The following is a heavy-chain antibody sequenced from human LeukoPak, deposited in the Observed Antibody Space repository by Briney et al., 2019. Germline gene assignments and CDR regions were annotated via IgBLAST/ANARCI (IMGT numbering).Heavy chain of an antibody. J-gene: IGHJ6*02. V-gene: IGHV1-69*04. CDR3: ARDMTVTTSSDYYYGMDV. D-gene: IGHD4-17*01. CDR1: GGTFSSYA. CDR2: IIPIFGIA. Sequence: ASVKVSCKASGGTFSSYAISWVRQAPGQGLEWMGRIIPIFGIANYAQKFQGRVTITADKSTSTAYMELSSLRSEDTAVYYCARDMTVTTSSDYYYGMDVWGQGTMVTVSS.